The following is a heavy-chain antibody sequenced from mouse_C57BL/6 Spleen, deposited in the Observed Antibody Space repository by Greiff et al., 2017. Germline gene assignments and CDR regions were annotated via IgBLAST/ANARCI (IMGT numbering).Heavy chain of an antibody. Sequence: VKLMESGAELARPGASVKLSCKASGYTFTSYGISWVKQRTGQGLEWIGEIYPRSGNTYYNEKFKGKATLTADKSSSTAYMELRSLTSEDSAVYFCAKYGNQAWFAYWGQGTLVTVSA. J-gene: IGHJ3*01. V-gene: IGHV1-81*01. D-gene: IGHD2-1*01. CDR1: GYTFTSYG. CDR2: IYPRSGNT. CDR3: AKYGNQAWFAY.